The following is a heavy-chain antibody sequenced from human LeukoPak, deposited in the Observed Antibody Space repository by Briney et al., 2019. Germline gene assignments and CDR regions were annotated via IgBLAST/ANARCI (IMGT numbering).Heavy chain of an antibody. V-gene: IGHV3-23*01. D-gene: IGHD5-24*01. Sequence: GGSLRLSCAASGFTFSSYAMRWVRQAPGKGLGWVSTISGSGDSTYYADSVKGPFTISRDNSKNTLYLQMNSLRAEDTAVYYCAKARMATIGSVDYWGQGTLVTVSS. CDR1: GFTFSSYA. J-gene: IGHJ4*02. CDR2: ISGSGDST. CDR3: AKARMATIGSVDY.